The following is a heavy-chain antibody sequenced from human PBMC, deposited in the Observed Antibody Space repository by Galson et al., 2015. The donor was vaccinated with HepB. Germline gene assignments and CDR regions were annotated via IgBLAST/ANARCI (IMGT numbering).Heavy chain of an antibody. CDR2: ISPYSGDT. D-gene: IGHD3-22*01. Sequence: SVKVSCKASGYPFRIYGISWVRQAPGRKPEWMGWISPYSGDTNSAHGFQGRLTLTTDTSTSTVYMELRSLTSDDTAVYFCARGSAELKHRNDRNGFYRQSVWYFDLWGRGTLVTVSS. CDR1: GYPFRIYG. V-gene: IGHV1-18*01. CDR3: ARGSAELKHRNDRNGFYRQSVWYFDL. J-gene: IGHJ2*01.